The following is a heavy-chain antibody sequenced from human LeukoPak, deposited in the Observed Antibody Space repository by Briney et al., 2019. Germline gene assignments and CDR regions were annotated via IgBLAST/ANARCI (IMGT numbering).Heavy chain of an antibody. CDR3: AREEGIWSGPNWFDP. Sequence: AGGSLRLSCAASGFTFSDYFMTWIRQAPGKGLEWVSYISRSGDIIYYADSVKGRFTISRDNAKNTLYLQMNSLRAEDTAVYYCAREEGIWSGPNWFDPWGQGTLVTVSS. CDR2: ISRSGDII. V-gene: IGHV3-11*04. J-gene: IGHJ5*02. CDR1: GFTFSDYF. D-gene: IGHD3-3*01.